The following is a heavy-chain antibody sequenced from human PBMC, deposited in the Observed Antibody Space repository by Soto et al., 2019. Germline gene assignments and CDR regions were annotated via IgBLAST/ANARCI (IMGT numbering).Heavy chain of an antibody. D-gene: IGHD6-13*01. CDR1: GDSVSSNSAA. CDR2: TYYRSKWYN. Sequence: QTLSLTCAISGDSVSSNSAAWNWIRQSPSRGLEWLGRTYYRSKWYNDYAVSVKSRITINPDTSKNQFSLQLNSVTPEDTAVYYCARSRSVRGFELGSSWYLEGQFDYWGQGTLVTVSS. J-gene: IGHJ4*02. V-gene: IGHV6-1*01. CDR3: ARSRSVRGFELGSSWYLEGQFDY.